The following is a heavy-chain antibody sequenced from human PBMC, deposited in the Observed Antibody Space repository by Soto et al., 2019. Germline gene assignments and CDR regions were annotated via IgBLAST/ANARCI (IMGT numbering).Heavy chain of an antibody. Sequence: PVVSLRLSCTASQFTFNVYGMSWVRRAPGKGLEWVSSISVTGENSLYADSVRGRFTMSRDNSKDTLFLEMNSLRVDDTAMYYCAKQHGAWPSNWLDAWGQGALVTVSS. CDR3: AKQHGAWPSNWLDA. CDR2: ISVTGENS. V-gene: IGHV3-23*01. J-gene: IGHJ5*02. CDR1: QFTFNVYG.